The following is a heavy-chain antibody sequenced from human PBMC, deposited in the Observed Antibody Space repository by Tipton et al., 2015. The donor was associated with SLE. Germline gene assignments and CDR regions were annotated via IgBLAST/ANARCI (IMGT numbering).Heavy chain of an antibody. J-gene: IGHJ4*02. CDR1: GGSISSNY. CDR2: IYCSGST. CDR3: ARDRYSGSYFDY. Sequence: TLSLTCSVSGGSISSNYWTWIRQPPGKGLEWIGYIYCSGSTNYNPSLKSRVTISVDTSKNQFSLKLSSVTAADTAVYYCARDRYSGSYFDYWGQGTLVTVSS. D-gene: IGHD1-26*01. V-gene: IGHV4-59*01.